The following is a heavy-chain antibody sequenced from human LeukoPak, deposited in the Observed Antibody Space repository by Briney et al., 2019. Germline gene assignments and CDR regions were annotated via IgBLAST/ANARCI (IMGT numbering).Heavy chain of an antibody. CDR3: ARETYYYDSSGYYLYYFDY. Sequence: KPSETLSLTCTVSGGSISSYYWSWIRQPPGKGLEWIGYIYYSGSTSYNPSLKSRVTISVDTSKNQFSLKLSYVTAADTAVYYCARETYYYDSSGYYLYYFDYWGQGTLVTVSS. CDR1: GGSISSYY. V-gene: IGHV4-59*01. J-gene: IGHJ4*02. CDR2: IYYSGST. D-gene: IGHD3-22*01.